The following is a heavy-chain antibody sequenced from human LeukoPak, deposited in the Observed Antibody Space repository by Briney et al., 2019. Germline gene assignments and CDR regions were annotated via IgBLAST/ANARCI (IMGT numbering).Heavy chain of an antibody. CDR3: AKGALGAYMDV. CDR2: IYSGGST. J-gene: IGHJ6*03. CDR1: GFTVSSNY. Sequence: TGGSLRLSCAAPGFTVSSNYMSWVRQAPGKGLEWVSVIYSGGSTYYADSVKGRFTISRDNSKNTLYLQMNSLRAEDTAVYYCAKGALGAYMDVWGKGTTVTVSS. D-gene: IGHD3-16*01. V-gene: IGHV3-66*01.